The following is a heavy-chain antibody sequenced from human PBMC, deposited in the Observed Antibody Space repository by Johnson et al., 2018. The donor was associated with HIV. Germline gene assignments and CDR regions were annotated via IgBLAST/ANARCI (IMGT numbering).Heavy chain of an antibody. CDR2: IYSGGST. CDR1: GFTVSSNY. V-gene: IGHV3-66*01. J-gene: IGHJ3*02. CDR3: ARAYSYGAFDI. D-gene: IGHD5-18*01. Sequence: VQLVESGGGLVQPGGSLRVSCAASGFTVSSNYMSWVRQAPGTGLEWVSVIYSGGSTYDADSVKGRYTISRDNSKNTLYLQMNSLRADDQAVYYCARAYSYGAFDIWGQGTRVTVSS.